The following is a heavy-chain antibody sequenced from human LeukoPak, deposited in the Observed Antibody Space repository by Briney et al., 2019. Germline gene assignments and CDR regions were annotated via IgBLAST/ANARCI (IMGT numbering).Heavy chain of an antibody. CDR2: INAGNGNT. J-gene: IGHJ4*02. CDR3: ARDGYYDYIWGSYRPRGYFDY. CDR1: GYTFTSYA. D-gene: IGHD3-16*02. Sequence: AASVKVSCKASGYTFTSYAMHWVRQAPGQRLEWMGWINAGNGNTKYSQKFQGRVTITADESTSTAYMKLSSLRSEDTAVYYCARDGYYDYIWGSYRPRGYFDYWGQGTLVTVSS. V-gene: IGHV1-3*01.